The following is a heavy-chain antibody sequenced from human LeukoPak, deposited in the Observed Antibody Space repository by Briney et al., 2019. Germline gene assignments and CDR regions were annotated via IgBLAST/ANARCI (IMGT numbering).Heavy chain of an antibody. CDR3: ARGRHCSSTSCYNYYYYGMDV. J-gene: IGHJ6*02. D-gene: IGHD2-2*02. CDR1: GGTFTSYT. V-gene: IGHV1-69*10. Sequence: ASVKVSCKASGGTFTSYTISWVRQAPGQGLEWMGGIIPILGIANYAQKFQGRVTITADKSTSTAYMELSSLRSEDTAVYYCARGRHCSSTSCYNYYYYGMDVWGQGTTVTVSS. CDR2: IIPILGIA.